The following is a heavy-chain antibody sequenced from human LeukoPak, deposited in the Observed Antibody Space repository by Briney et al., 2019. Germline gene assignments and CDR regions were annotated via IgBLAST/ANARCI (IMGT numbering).Heavy chain of an antibody. CDR2: INPNSGGT. CDR3: ARARVGRTHGRAFDI. CDR1: GYTFTGHY. V-gene: IGHV1-2*02. Sequence: ASVKVSCKASGYTFTGHYLYWVRQAPGQGLEWVAWINPNSGGTGYAQKFQGRVTMTRDTSISTAYMELSRLRSDDTAVYYCARARVGRTHGRAFDIWGQGTMVTVSS. J-gene: IGHJ3*02. D-gene: IGHD2-2*01.